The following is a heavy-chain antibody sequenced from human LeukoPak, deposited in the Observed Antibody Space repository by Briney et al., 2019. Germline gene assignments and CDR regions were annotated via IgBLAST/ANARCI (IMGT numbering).Heavy chain of an antibody. D-gene: IGHD6-13*01. V-gene: IGHV4-39*02. CDR1: GGSIRSSYYY. J-gene: IGHJ4*02. CDR2: IYDSGST. CDR3: AGDFPSASSWFTTLGS. Sequence: SETLSLTCTVSGGSIRSSYYYWGWIRQPPGKGLEWIGSIYDSGSTYYNPSLKSRVTISVDTSKNQFSLKLNSVTAADTAVYYCAGDFPSASSWFTTLGSWGQGAQVIVSS.